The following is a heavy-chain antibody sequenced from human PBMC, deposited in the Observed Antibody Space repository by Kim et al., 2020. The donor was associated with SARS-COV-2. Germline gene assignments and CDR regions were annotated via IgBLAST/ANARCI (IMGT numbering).Heavy chain of an antibody. V-gene: IGHV4-61*03. Sequence: SETLSLTCIISGGSVRSVSSYWTWIRQPPGKGLEWIGYIYQSGTTNLNPSLKGRVTMSLTSENRFSMYLTSLTAADTAIYYCARDRVTVVRGHHYGMDAWGQRTTVIVSS. J-gene: IGHJ6*02. CDR3: ARDRVTVVRGHHYGMDA. D-gene: IGHD3-10*01. CDR1: GGSVRSVSSY. CDR2: IYQSGTT.